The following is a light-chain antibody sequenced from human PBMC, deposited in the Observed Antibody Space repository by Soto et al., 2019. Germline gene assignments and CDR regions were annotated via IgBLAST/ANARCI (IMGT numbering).Light chain of an antibody. J-gene: IGKJ1*01. CDR1: QSISSW. V-gene: IGKV1-5*01. CDR2: DAS. Sequence: DVHMTQPPSTLYASVGDRVTITWRASQSISSWLAWYQQKPGKAPNLLIYDASSLESGVPSRFSGSGSGTEFTLTISSLQPDDFAPYYSKQSNIYSRPLGQGSKV. CDR3: KQSNIYSRP.